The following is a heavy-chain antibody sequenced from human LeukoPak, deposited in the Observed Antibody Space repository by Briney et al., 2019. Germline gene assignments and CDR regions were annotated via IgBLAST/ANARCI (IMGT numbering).Heavy chain of an antibody. D-gene: IGHD2-8*01. Sequence: GASVKVSCRTSGYSFTTYSIHWVRQAPGQGLEWMGIINPKGDITIYAQRFQGRVTMTSDTSTATVYMELSGLRSEDTAIYYCARKWSSRDWFDPWGQGTLLTVSS. V-gene: IGHV1-46*01. CDR1: GYSFTTYS. CDR2: INPKGDIT. J-gene: IGHJ5*02. CDR3: ARKWSSRDWFDP.